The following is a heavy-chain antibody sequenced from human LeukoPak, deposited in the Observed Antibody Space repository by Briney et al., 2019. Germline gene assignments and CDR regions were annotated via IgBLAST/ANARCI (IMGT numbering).Heavy chain of an antibody. CDR2: INPSGGST. D-gene: IGHD2-15*01. CDR1: GYTFTSYY. Sequence: GASVKVSCKASGYTFTSYYMHWVRQAPGQGLEWMGIINPSGGSTSYAQKFQGRVTMTRGMSTSTVYMELSSLRSEDTAVYYCAREGGLDCSGGSCYRFDYWGQGTLVTVSS. V-gene: IGHV1-46*01. CDR3: AREGGLDCSGGSCYRFDY. J-gene: IGHJ4*02.